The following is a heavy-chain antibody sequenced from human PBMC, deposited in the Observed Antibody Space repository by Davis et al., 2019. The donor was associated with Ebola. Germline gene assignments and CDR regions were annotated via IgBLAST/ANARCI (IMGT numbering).Heavy chain of an antibody. CDR3: ARDTTVAGGGQNY. J-gene: IGHJ4*02. D-gene: IGHD6-13*01. Sequence: GESLKISCAASGFTFNTYWMSWVRQAPGKGPEWVANIKEDGSDKYYVDSVKGRFTISRENAKNSLYLQMSSLRVEDTAVYYCARDTTVAGGGQNYWGQGTLVTVSS. CDR2: IKEDGSDK. CDR1: GFTFNTYW. V-gene: IGHV3-7*01.